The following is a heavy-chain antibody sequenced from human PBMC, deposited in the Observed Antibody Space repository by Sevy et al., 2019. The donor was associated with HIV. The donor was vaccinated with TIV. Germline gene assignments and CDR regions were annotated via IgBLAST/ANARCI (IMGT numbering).Heavy chain of an antibody. CDR2: IWYDGNNK. CDR1: GFTFSSYG. Sequence: GGPLRLSCAASGFTFSSYGMHWVRQAPGKGLEWVAGIWYDGNNKDYADSVKGRFTISRDNSKNTVYLQMNSLRAEDTAVYYCAKGIAAAGYYFDFWGQGTLVTVSS. V-gene: IGHV3-33*06. J-gene: IGHJ4*02. D-gene: IGHD6-13*01. CDR3: AKGIAAAGYYFDF.